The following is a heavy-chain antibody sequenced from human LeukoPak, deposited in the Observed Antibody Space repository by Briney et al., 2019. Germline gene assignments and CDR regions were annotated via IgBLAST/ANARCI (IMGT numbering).Heavy chain of an antibody. CDR2: IYHSGST. D-gene: IGHD1-26*01. Sequence: SETLSLTCAVSGYSISSGYYWVWIRQPPGKGLEWIGSIYHSGSTYYNPSLKSRVTISVDTSKNQFSLKLSSVTAADTAVYYCARRRGSYSIDYWGQGTLVTVSS. CDR1: GYSISSGYY. V-gene: IGHV4-38-2*01. CDR3: ARRRGSYSIDY. J-gene: IGHJ4*02.